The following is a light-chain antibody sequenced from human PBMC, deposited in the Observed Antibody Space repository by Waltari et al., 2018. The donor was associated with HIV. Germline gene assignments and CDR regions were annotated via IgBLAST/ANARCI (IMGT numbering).Light chain of an antibody. J-gene: IGKJ4*01. CDR1: QGISSY. Sequence: DIQLTQSRPFLSAPVGNRVTITCRASQGISSYLAWYQQKPGKAPKLLIYAASTLQSGVPSRFSGSGSGTEFTLTISSLQPEDFATYYCQQLNSYPPTFGGGTKVEIK. V-gene: IGKV1-9*01. CDR2: AAS. CDR3: QQLNSYPPT.